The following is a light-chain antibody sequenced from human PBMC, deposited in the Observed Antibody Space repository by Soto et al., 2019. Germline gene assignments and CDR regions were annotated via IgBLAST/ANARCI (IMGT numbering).Light chain of an antibody. Sequence: EIVMTQSPATLYVSPGERATLSCRASQSVSSNLAWYQQKPGQAPRLLIYGASTRATGIPARFSGSGYGTGFTLTISSLQSEDFAVYYCQQYNNWPPSITFGQGTRLEIK. CDR3: QQYNNWPPSIT. J-gene: IGKJ5*01. CDR1: QSVSSN. CDR2: GAS. V-gene: IGKV3-15*01.